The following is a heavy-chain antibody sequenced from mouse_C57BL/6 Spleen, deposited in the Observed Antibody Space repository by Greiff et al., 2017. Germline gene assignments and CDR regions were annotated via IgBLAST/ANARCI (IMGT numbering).Heavy chain of an antibody. Sequence: QVQLQQSGPELVKPGASVKISCKASGYAFSSSWMNWVKQRPGKGLGWIGRIYPGDGDTNYNGKFKGKATLTADKSSSTASMQLSSLASEDSAVYFCAVYDGYSWGQGTLVTVSA. V-gene: IGHV1-82*01. D-gene: IGHD2-3*01. CDR2: IYPGDGDT. CDR3: AVYDGYS. CDR1: GYAFSSSW. J-gene: IGHJ3*01.